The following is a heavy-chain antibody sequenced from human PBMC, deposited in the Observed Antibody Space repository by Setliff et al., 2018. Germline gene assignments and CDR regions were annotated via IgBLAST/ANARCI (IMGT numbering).Heavy chain of an antibody. CDR2: IYRNGNT. V-gene: IGHV4-38-2*01. J-gene: IGHJ4*02. D-gene: IGHD4-17*01. CDR3: ARQIDYGDFQYFDY. CDR1: DFSINSGYY. Sequence: PSETLSLTCSVSDFSINSGYYWGWIRQSPGEGLEWIGSIYRNGNTYYNPSLKSRVTISVDTSENQLSLKLNSVTAADTAVYYCARQIDYGDFQYFDYWGQGTLVTV.